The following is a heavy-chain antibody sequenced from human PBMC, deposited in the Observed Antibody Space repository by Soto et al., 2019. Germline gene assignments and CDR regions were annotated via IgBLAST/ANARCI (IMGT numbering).Heavy chain of an antibody. J-gene: IGHJ4*01. CDR3: ATVFSSSNFNY. CDR2: ITSSSSTI. Sequence: QVELVESGGGLVKPGGSLRLSCAASGLSFSDYYMSWIRQAPGKGLEWIAYITSSSSTIYYADSVKGRFTISRNAAKNSLYLQLDSLSAEDTAVYYCATVFSSSNFNYWGHGTLVTVSS. V-gene: IGHV3-11*01. D-gene: IGHD6-6*01. CDR1: GLSFSDYY.